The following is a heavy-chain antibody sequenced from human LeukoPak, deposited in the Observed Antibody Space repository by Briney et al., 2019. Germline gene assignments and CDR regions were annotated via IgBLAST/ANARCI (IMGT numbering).Heavy chain of an antibody. V-gene: IGHV1-2*02. CDR1: GYTLTCYY. J-gene: IGHJ4*02. CDR2: INPNSGGT. CDR3: ARARLQYSSGYNFDY. D-gene: IGHD6-19*01. Sequence: ASVKVSCKASGYTLTCYYMHWVRQAPGQGLEWMGWINPNSGGTNYAQKFQGRVTMTRDTSISTAYMELSRLRSDDTAVYYCARARLQYSSGYNFDYWGQGTLVTVSS.